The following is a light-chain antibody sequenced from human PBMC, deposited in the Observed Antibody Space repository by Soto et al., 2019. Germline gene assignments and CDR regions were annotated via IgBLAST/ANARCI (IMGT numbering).Light chain of an antibody. Sequence: DIQMTQSPSALSAYVGDRVTITCRASQSISSWLAWYQQKPGKAPNLLIYKASSLESGVPSRFSGSGSGTEFTLTVSSLQPDDFATYYCQQYDSYPLTFGGGTKVDI. J-gene: IGKJ4*01. CDR2: KAS. V-gene: IGKV1-5*03. CDR3: QQYDSYPLT. CDR1: QSISSW.